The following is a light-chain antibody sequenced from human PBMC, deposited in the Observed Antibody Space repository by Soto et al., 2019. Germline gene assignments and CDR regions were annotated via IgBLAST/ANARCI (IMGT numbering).Light chain of an antibody. J-gene: IGKJ1*01. CDR2: WAS. CDR3: QQYYTTPRT. V-gene: IGKV4-1*01. Sequence: DIVMTQSPDSLAVSMGERATINCKSSQSVLYSSNNKNYLAWYQQKVGQSPKLLIYWASTRESGVPDRFSGSGSGTDFTLTISSLQAEDVAVYYCQQYYTTPRTFAQGTKVEIK. CDR1: QSVLYSSNNKNY.